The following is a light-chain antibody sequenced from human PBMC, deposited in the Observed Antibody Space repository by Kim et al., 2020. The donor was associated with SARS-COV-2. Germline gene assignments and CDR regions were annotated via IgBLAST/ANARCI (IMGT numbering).Light chain of an antibody. J-gene: IGKJ4*01. V-gene: IGKV3-20*01. CDR3: QQYGNSPRT. CDR2: GAS. Sequence: SPPERATPTGSTTQRGGSRYLAWYQQKPGQAPRFLMYGASNRATGIPDRFSGSGSGTDFSLTISSLEPEDFAVYYCQQYGNSPRTFGEGTKVDIK. CDR1: QRGGSRY.